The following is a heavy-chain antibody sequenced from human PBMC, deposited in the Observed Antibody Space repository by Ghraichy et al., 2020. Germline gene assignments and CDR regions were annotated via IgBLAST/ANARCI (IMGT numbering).Heavy chain of an antibody. CDR1: GGSITSHY. D-gene: IGHD3-10*01. Sequence: SETLSLTCTVSGGSITSHYWSWIRQPPGKGLEWIGYVYYSGSTNYNPSLKSRVTISLDTSRTQFSLKLSSVTAADTAHYYCARDGSGLGGWFAPWGQGILVTVSS. CDR2: VYYSGST. V-gene: IGHV4-59*11. CDR3: ARDGSGLGGWFAP. J-gene: IGHJ5*02.